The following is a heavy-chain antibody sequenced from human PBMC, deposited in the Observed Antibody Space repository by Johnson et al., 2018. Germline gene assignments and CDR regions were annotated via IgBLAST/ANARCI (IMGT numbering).Heavy chain of an antibody. D-gene: IGHD5-18*01. CDR3: ASRPSTAMARDYYYYMDV. CDR1: GFTFSSHS. Sequence: VQLVESGGGLVKPGGSRRLSCAASGFTFSSHSLNWVRQAPGQGLEWVPSISSSSSYIYYADSVKGRFPISRDNSKNSLYLQMNSLRAEDTAVYYCASRPSTAMARDYYYYMDVWGKGTTVTVSS. V-gene: IGHV3-21*01. J-gene: IGHJ6*03. CDR2: ISSSSSYI.